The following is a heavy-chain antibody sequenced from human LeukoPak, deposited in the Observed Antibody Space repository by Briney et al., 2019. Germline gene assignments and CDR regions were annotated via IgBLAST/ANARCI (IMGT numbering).Heavy chain of an antibody. D-gene: IGHD3-22*01. J-gene: IGHJ4*02. CDR3: AGGPPEDTSSGY. V-gene: IGHV1-8*01. CDR1: GYSFTTYD. CDR2: MRPKKSDT. Sequence: GASVNLSCKASGYSFTTYDINWVRQAPGQGLEWMGWMRPKKSDTGYARKFQDRVTLTWNISTDTAYMELNSLTAEDTAVYFCAGGPPEDTSSGYWGQGTLVTVSS.